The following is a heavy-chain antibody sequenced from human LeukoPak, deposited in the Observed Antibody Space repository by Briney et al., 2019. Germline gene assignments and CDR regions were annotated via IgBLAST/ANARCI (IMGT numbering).Heavy chain of an antibody. Sequence: GGSLRISCAASGFTFSSYWTHWVRQAPGKGLVWVSRITSDGSNTNNADSVKGRFIISRDNAKNTVYLQMNSLRVEDTAVYYCARDLGDGTPFVYWGQGTLVTVSS. CDR2: ITSDGSNT. CDR1: GFTFSSYW. CDR3: ARDLGDGTPFVY. J-gene: IGHJ4*02. D-gene: IGHD1-7*01. V-gene: IGHV3-74*01.